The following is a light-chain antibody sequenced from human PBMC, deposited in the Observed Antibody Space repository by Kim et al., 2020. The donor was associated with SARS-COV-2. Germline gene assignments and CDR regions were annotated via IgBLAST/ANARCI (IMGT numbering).Light chain of an antibody. CDR3: QAWDSSTAV. CDR2: QES. Sequence: SVSPRKTASITCSGDKLGDKYACWYQQKPGQAPGLVIDQESKRPSGIPERFSGSNSGNTATLTISGTQAMDEADYYCQAWDSSTAVFGGGTQLTVL. V-gene: IGLV3-1*01. J-gene: IGLJ2*01. CDR1: KLGDKY.